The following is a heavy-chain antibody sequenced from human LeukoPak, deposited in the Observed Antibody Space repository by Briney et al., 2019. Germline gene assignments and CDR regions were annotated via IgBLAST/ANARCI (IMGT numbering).Heavy chain of an antibody. Sequence: SETLSLTCTVPGGSISSGSYYWSWIRQPAGKGLEWIGRIYTSGSTNYNPSLKSRVTISVDTSKNQFSLKLSSVTAADTAVYYCARVSPHYYDSSGPNDAFDIWGQGTMVTVSS. D-gene: IGHD3-22*01. J-gene: IGHJ3*02. V-gene: IGHV4-61*02. CDR1: GGSISSGSYY. CDR3: ARVSPHYYDSSGPNDAFDI. CDR2: IYTSGST.